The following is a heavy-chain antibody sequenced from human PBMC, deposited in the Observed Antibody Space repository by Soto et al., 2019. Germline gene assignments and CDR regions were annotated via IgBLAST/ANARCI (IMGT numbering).Heavy chain of an antibody. CDR1: GFTFSSYA. V-gene: IGHV3-23*01. CDR2: ISGSGAST. J-gene: IGHJ4*02. Sequence: EVQLLESGGGLVQPGGSLRLSCTASGFTFSSYAMNWVRQAPGKGLEWVSLISGSGASTYYADSVKGRFTISRDNSKNTLYLQMNSLRAEDTAIYYCAKVFFGERLGFDYWGQGTLVTVSS. D-gene: IGHD3-10*01. CDR3: AKVFFGERLGFDY.